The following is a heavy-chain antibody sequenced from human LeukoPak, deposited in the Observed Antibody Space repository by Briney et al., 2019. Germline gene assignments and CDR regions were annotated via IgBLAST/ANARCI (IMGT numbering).Heavy chain of an antibody. CDR3: ARDGFPTRRYTY. V-gene: IGHV4-39*02. CDR1: GGSIISSNNY. CDR2: IYYSGTT. Sequence: PSETLSLTCTVSGGSIISSNNYWGWIRQPPGKGLEWIGSIYYSGTTHYNPSLQSRVTISVDTSKNQFSLKVTSVTAADTAVYFCARDGFPTRRYTYLGQGTQVTVSS. J-gene: IGHJ4*02. D-gene: IGHD2-2*02.